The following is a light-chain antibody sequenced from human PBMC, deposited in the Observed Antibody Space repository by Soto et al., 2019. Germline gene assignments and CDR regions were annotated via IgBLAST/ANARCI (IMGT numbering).Light chain of an antibody. CDR1: QSISGW. V-gene: IGKV1-5*01. CDR3: QRYDSFSMYP. J-gene: IGKJ2*01. CDR2: EAS. Sequence: DIQMTQSPSTLSASVGDRVTITCRASQSISGWLAWYQQRPGKAPKVLIYEASKLESGVPSRFSGSGSGTEFTLTISSLQPDDFATYYCQRYDSFSMYPFGQGTKLDIK.